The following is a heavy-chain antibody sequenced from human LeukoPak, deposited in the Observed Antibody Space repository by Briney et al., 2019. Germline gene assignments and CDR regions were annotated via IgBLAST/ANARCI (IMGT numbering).Heavy chain of an antibody. J-gene: IGHJ4*02. V-gene: IGHV3-21*01. D-gene: IGHD6-13*01. CDR2: ISSSSSYI. CDR1: GFTFSSYS. Sequence: GGSLRLSCVASGFTFSSYSMNWVRQAPGKGLEWVSCISSSSSYIYYADSVKGRFTISRDNAKNSVYLQMNSLRAEVTAVYYCTRAVAAADFSPGYWGQGTLVTVSS. CDR3: TRAVAAADFSPGY.